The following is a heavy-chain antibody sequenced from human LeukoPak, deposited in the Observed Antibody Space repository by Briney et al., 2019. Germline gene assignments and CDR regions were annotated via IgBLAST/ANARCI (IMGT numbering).Heavy chain of an antibody. CDR1: GFTFSSYA. D-gene: IGHD4-17*01. Sequence: PGRSLRLSCAASGFTFSSYAMHWVRQAPGKGLEWVAVISYDGSNKYYADSVKGRFTISRDNSKNTLYLQMNSLRAEDTAVYYCAGGTYALDFWGQGTLVTVSS. V-gene: IGHV3-30*04. J-gene: IGHJ4*02. CDR3: AGGTYALDF. CDR2: ISYDGSNK.